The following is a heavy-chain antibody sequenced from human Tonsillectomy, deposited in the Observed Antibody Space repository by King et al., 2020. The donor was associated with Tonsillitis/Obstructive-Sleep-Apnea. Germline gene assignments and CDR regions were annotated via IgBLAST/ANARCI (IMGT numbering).Heavy chain of an antibody. J-gene: IGHJ4*02. D-gene: IGHD6-19*01. V-gene: IGHV3-30*01. CDR1: GFTFSTYA. CDR3: ASHDSSGWAYYFDY. Sequence: VQLVESGGGVVHPGRSLRSSLAAAGFTFSTYAMHRGRQAPGKGLEWVAVISYDGSIKYYAESVKGRFTISSYNSKNTLFLQMNSLRAEDTAVYYCASHDSSGWAYYFDYWGQGTLVTVSS. CDR2: ISYDGSIK.